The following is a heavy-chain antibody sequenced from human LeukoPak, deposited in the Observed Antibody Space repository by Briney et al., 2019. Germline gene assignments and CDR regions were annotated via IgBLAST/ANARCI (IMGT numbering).Heavy chain of an antibody. Sequence: GGSLRLSCAASGFTFSSYGMHWVRQAPGKGLEWVAVIWYDGSNKYYADSVKGRFTISRDNSKDTLYLQMNSLRAEDTAVYYCARDRSPIGYGCDYWGQGTLVTVSS. V-gene: IGHV3-33*01. D-gene: IGHD5-18*01. CDR3: ARDRSPIGYGCDY. CDR1: GFTFSSYG. CDR2: IWYDGSNK. J-gene: IGHJ4*02.